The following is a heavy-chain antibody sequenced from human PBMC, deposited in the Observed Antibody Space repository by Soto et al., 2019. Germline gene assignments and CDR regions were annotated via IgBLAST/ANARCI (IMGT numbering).Heavy chain of an antibody. CDR2: INHVGGT. CDR1: GGFLSESY. D-gene: IGHD3-16*01. J-gene: IGHJ5*02. Sequence: KTSETMSITSAVYGGFLSESYWTGIRKPPGKGLEWIGEINHVGGTNYNPSLKSRVTMSVDTSQNQFSLRLISVTAADTAMYFCVRIRYQLPSSVLWLDPWGQGTPVTVSS. V-gene: IGHV4-34*01. CDR3: VRIRYQLPSSVLWLDP.